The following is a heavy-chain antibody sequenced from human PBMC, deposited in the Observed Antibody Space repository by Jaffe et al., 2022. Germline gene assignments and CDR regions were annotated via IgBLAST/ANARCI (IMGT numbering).Heavy chain of an antibody. CDR3: ARIFGYSGYDGGPGYFDY. Sequence: QVTLKESGPVLVKPTETLTLTCTVSGFSLSNARMGVSWIRQPPGKALEWLAHIFSNDEKSYSTSLKSRLTISKDTSKSQVVLTMTNMDPVDTATYYCARIFGYSGYDGGPGYFDYWGQGTLVTVSS. CDR1: GFSLSNARMG. D-gene: IGHD5-12*01. J-gene: IGHJ4*02. V-gene: IGHV2-26*01. CDR2: IFSNDEK.